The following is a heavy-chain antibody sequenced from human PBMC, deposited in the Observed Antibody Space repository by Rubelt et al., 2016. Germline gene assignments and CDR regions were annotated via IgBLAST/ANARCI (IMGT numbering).Heavy chain of an antibody. D-gene: IGHD3-10*02. CDR3: ARTIFDDDNRYSTFGN. J-gene: IGHJ4*02. Sequence: GRFTISRDNAKNSLYLQMNSLRAEDTAVYYCARTIFDDDNRYSTFGNWGQGTLVTVS. V-gene: IGHV3-48*03.